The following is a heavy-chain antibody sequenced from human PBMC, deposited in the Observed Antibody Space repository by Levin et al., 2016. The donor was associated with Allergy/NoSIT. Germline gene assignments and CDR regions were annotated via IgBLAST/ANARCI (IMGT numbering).Heavy chain of an antibody. CDR3: ARGGPLLWFGEFYFQH. CDR1: GYTFTTYD. J-gene: IGHJ1*01. Sequence: ASVKVSCKASGYTFTTYDINWVRQATGQGLEWLGWMNPHSLNTGYAQKFQGRITMTTDTSISTAYLELSRLRSDDTAVYYCARGGPLLWFGEFYFQHWGQGTLVTVSS. V-gene: IGHV1-8*01. CDR2: MNPHSLNT. D-gene: IGHD3-10*01.